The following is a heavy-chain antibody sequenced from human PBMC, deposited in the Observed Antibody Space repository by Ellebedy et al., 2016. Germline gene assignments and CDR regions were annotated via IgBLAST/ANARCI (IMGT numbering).Heavy chain of an antibody. J-gene: IGHJ5*02. CDR2: IYYSGST. Sequence: SETLSLTCTVSGGSISSGDYYWSWIRQPPGKGLEWIGYIYYSGSTYYNPSLKSRVTISVDTSKNQFSLKLSSVTAADTAVYYCARVLYYYDSSGYYYPWGQGTLVTVSS. V-gene: IGHV4-30-4*01. D-gene: IGHD3-22*01. CDR3: ARVLYYYDSSGYYYP. CDR1: GGSISSGDYY.